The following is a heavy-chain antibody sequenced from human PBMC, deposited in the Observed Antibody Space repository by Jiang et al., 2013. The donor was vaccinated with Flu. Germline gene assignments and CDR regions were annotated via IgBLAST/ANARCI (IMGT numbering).Heavy chain of an antibody. D-gene: IGHD3-10*01. Sequence: GAEVKKPGESLRISCKGSGYRLYQLLDRLGCARCPGKAWSGWGIIYPGDSDTRYSPSFQGQVTISADKSISTAYLQWSSLKASDTGMYYCARRVGGPKYTFGSGPHDYWGQGTLVTVSS. CDR2: IYPGDSDT. V-gene: IGHV5-51*01. CDR1: GYRLYQLL. CDR3: ARRVGGPKYTFGSGPHDY. J-gene: IGHJ4*02.